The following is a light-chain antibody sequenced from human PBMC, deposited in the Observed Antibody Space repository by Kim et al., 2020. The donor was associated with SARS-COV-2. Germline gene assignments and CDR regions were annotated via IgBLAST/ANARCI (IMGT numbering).Light chain of an antibody. J-gene: IGKJ2*01. Sequence: LSPGERATPSCRASQSVGSSLLAWYQQKPGQAPRLLIYEAFKRVAGIPDRFSGSGSGTDFTLTISRPEPEDFAMYYCQQYGSTPYTFGQGTKLEIK. V-gene: IGKV3-20*01. CDR1: QSVGSSL. CDR3: QQYGSTPYT. CDR2: EAF.